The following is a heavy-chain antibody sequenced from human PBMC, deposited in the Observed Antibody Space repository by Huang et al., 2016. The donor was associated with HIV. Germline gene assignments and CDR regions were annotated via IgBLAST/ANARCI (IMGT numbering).Heavy chain of an antibody. J-gene: IGHJ6*03. CDR2: IHWNGESA. Sequence: LSCAVSGFTLDDFGMSWVRQAPGKGLEWVSGIHWNGESASYADSVKGRFTVSKDNANNSLFLKMNSLRAEDTALYYCARGYNFWSGYYTDKYYMDVWGKGTTVVVSS. V-gene: IGHV3-20*04. CDR1: GFTLDDFG. D-gene: IGHD3-3*01. CDR3: ARGYNFWSGYYTDKYYMDV.